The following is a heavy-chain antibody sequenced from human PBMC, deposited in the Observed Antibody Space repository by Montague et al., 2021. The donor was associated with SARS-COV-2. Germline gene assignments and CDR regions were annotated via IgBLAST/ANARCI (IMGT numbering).Heavy chain of an antibody. Sequence: PALVKPTQTLTLTCTFSGFSLSTSGMCVSWIRQPPGEALEWLARIDWDDDKYYSTSLKTRLTISKDTSKNQVVLTMTNMDPVDTATYYCAHRRPGSGSYYFDYWGQGTLVTVSS. V-gene: IGHV2-70*11. J-gene: IGHJ4*02. CDR3: AHRRPGSGSYYFDY. CDR1: GFSLSTSGMC. CDR2: IDWDDDK. D-gene: IGHD3-10*01.